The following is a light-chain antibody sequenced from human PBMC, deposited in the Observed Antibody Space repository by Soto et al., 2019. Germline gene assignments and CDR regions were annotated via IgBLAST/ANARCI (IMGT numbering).Light chain of an antibody. CDR2: AGS. V-gene: IGKV1-6*01. CDR3: LQDHSFLT. J-gene: IGKJ3*01. CDR1: HDIRND. Sequence: AIQMTQSPASLSASIGDRVTITCRASHDIRNDLAWYQEKPGKAPKLLIYAGSTLQSGVPSRFSGTGSGTDVTLTISRLQTEDFATYYCLQDHSFLTFGPGTKVDFK.